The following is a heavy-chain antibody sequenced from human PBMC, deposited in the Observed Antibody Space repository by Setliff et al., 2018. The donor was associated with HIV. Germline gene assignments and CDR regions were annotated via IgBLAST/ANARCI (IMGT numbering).Heavy chain of an antibody. CDR2: ISPYDGAK. D-gene: IGHD7-27*01. CDR3: ARQFSNSFDY. Sequence: ASVKVSCKASGYSFTDYFIHWVRQAPGRGLEWMGWISPYDGAKRATGRFRGRVTMTRDTSINAAYLDLSGLTSDDTAVYYCARQFSNSFDYWGQGALVTVSS. J-gene: IGHJ4*02. V-gene: IGHV1-2*02. CDR1: GYSFTDYF.